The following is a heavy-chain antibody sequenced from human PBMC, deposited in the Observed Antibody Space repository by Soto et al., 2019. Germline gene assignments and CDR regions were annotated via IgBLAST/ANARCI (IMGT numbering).Heavy chain of an antibody. CDR2: IDPSDSYT. D-gene: IGHD3-22*01. CDR1: GYSFTSYW. J-gene: IGHJ4*02. CDR3: ARRPYDSSGYTDY. V-gene: IGHV5-10-1*01. Sequence: GESLKISCKGSGYSFTSYWISWVRQMPGKGLEWMGRIDPSDSYTNYSPSFQGHVTISADKSISTAYLQWSSLKASDTAMYYCARRPYDSSGYTDYSGQGTLVTVST.